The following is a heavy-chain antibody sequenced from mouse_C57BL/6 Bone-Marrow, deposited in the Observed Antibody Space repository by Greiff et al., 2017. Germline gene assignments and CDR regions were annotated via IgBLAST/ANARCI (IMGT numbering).Heavy chain of an antibody. Sequence: VKLMESGPGLVAPSQSLSITCTVSGFSLTSYGVSWIRQPPGKGLEWLGVIWGDGSTNYHSALISRLSISKDNAKGQVFLKLNSLQTDDTATYYCGYYRYDGGYYAMDYWGQGTSVTVSS. J-gene: IGHJ4*01. D-gene: IGHD2-14*01. CDR3: GYYRYDGGYYAMDY. CDR2: IWGDGST. CDR1: GFSLTSYG. V-gene: IGHV2-3*01.